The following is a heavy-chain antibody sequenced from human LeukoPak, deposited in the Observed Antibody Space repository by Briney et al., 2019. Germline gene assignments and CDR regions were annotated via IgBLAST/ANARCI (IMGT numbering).Heavy chain of an antibody. CDR3: ARTAAAAYGDDY. V-gene: IGHV4-34*01. CDR2: INHSGST. Sequence: SETLSLTCAVYGGSFSGYYCSWIRQPPGKGLEWIGEINHSGSTNYNPSRKSRVTISVDTSKNQFSLKLSSVTAADTAVYYCARTAAAAYGDDYWGQGTLVTVSS. CDR1: GGSFSGYY. D-gene: IGHD2-2*01. J-gene: IGHJ4*02.